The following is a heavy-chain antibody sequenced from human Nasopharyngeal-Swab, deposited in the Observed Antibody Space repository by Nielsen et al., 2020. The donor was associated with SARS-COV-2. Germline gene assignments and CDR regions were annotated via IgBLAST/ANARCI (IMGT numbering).Heavy chain of an antibody. CDR2: IYYSGST. J-gene: IGHJ3*02. D-gene: IGHD1-26*01. CDR1: GGSISSGGYY. V-gene: IGHV4-61*08. Sequence: SETLSLTCTVSGGSISSGGYYWSWIRQHPGKGLEWIGYIYYSGSTNYNPSLKSRVTISVDTSKNQFSLKLSSVTAADTAVYYCAREGGTYGAFDIWGQGTMVTVSS. CDR3: AREGGTYGAFDI.